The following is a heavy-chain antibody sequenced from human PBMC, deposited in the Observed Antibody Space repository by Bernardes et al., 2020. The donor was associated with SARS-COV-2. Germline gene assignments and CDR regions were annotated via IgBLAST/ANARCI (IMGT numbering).Heavy chain of an antibody. J-gene: IGHJ4*02. Sequence: SETLSLTCAVSGYSISSGYYWGWIRQPPGKGLEWIGSIYHSGSTYYNPSLKSRVTISVDTSKNQFSLKLSSVTAADTAVYYCARDGRARSGWSLVDYWGQGTLVTVSS. V-gene: IGHV4-38-2*02. D-gene: IGHD6-19*01. CDR2: IYHSGST. CDR1: GYSISSGYY. CDR3: ARDGRARSGWSLVDY.